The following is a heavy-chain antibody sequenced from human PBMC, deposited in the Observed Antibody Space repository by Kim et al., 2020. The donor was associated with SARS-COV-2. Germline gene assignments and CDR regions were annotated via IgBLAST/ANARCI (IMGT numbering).Heavy chain of an antibody. J-gene: IGHJ4*02. D-gene: IGHD3-16*01. V-gene: IGHV7-4-1*02. Sequence: ASVKVSCKASGYSLKSFSIDWVRQVPGQGLEWMGDIHTSPGTPIYGQGFTGRLVISLDASVNTAYLEIRSLTSEDTAVYYCARDVRGGPGDTFDYWGQGTLVTVSS. CDR3: ARDVRGGPGDTFDY. CDR2: IHTSPGTP. CDR1: GYSLKSFS.